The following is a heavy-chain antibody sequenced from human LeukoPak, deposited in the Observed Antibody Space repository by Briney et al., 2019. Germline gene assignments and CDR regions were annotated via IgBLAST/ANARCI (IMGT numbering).Heavy chain of an antibody. Sequence: GGSLRLSCAASGFTFSTYAMHWVRQAPGKGLECVAVISYDGSNIDYADSAKGRFTISRDNSKNTLWLQMNSLRAEDTAVYYCAKVTVGTTGPDYWGQGTLVTVSS. J-gene: IGHJ4*02. CDR3: AKVTVGTTGPDY. CDR1: GFTFSTYA. D-gene: IGHD1-26*01. V-gene: IGHV3-30*07. CDR2: ISYDGSNI.